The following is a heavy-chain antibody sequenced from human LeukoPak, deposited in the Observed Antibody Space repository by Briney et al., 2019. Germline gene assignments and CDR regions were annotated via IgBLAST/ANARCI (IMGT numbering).Heavy chain of an antibody. CDR1: GGSISSSSYY. CDR3: TRDRFGGGWFDP. D-gene: IGHD3-10*01. J-gene: IGHJ5*02. Sequence: PSETLSLTCTVSGGSISSSSYYWSWIRQSPGKGLEWIAYINFDGRTNHNPSLKSRVTLSLDTTKNQFSMNLTSVTAADTAVYYCTRDRFGGGWFDPWGQGILVTVSS. V-gene: IGHV4-61*05. CDR2: INFDGRT.